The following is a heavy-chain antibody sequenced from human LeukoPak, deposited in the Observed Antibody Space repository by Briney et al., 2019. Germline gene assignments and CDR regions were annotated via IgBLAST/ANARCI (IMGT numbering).Heavy chain of an antibody. CDR3: AKDRPNYYGSNGHYYRRDGDY. D-gene: IGHD3-22*01. V-gene: IGHV3-23*01. J-gene: IGHJ4*02. CDR2: ITSSGDGT. CDR1: GFTFSIYA. Sequence: GGSLRLSCAASGFTFSIYAMSWVRQAPGKGLQWVSSITSSGDGTYYADSAKGRFTISRDNSENMLYLQMNSLRVEDTAVYFCAKDRPNYYGSNGHYYRRDGDYWGQGTLVTVSS.